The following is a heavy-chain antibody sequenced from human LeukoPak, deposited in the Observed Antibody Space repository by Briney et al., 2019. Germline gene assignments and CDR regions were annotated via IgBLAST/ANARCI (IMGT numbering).Heavy chain of an antibody. V-gene: IGHV4-4*08. D-gene: IGHD4-23*01. Sequence: PSETLSLTCSVSGGSVTNYYWSWIRQSPGKGLEWIGYVFTSGITNYNPSLKSRVYLSVDTSKNQFSLKLSSVTAADTAVYYCARRHAHPLDGDNSQFAFNVWGQGTMVTVSS. J-gene: IGHJ3*01. CDR2: VFTSGIT. CDR1: GGSVTNYY. CDR3: ARRHAHPLDGDNSQFAFNV.